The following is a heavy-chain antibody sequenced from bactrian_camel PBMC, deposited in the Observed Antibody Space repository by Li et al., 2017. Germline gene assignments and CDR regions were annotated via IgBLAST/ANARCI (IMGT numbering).Heavy chain of an antibody. Sequence: HVQLVESGGDSVQAGGSLRLSCAASGYTYSKYCMGWFRQAPGKEREGVAAVYVGGIDTYYADSVKGRFTISHDNTKNTVYLQMNNLKPEDTAAYHCLTIEGGIPITTFPSCDHWGQGTQVTVS. V-gene: IGHV3S6*01. J-gene: IGHJ4*01. CDR2: VYVGGIDT. D-gene: IGHD2*01. CDR1: GYTYSKYC. CDR3: LTIEGGIPITTFPSCDH.